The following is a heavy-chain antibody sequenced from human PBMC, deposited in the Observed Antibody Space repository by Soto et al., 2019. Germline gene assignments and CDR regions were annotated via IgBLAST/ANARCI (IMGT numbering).Heavy chain of an antibody. J-gene: IGHJ6*02. V-gene: IGHV1-69*06. CDR3: AQRGSSSYYYNYGTDV. CDR2: IIPIFGTA. Sequence: QGQLVQSGAEVKKPGSSVKASCKAPGGTFTSYAFSWVRQAPGEGLEWMGTIIPIFGTANYAQKFQGRATITADKSTSTAYMELSSLRSEDTAVYYCAQRGSSSYYYNYGTDVWGQGTTVTVFS. D-gene: IGHD6-6*01. CDR1: GGTFTSYA.